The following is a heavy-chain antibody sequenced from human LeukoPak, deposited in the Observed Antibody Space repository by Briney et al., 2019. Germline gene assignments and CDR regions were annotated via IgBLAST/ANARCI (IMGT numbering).Heavy chain of an antibody. CDR2: IREDGSEK. V-gene: IGHV3-7*01. CDR3: ARDSFETDIDY. J-gene: IGHJ4*02. Sequence: GGSLRLSCAASGFLFSRYWMSWVRQAPGKGLEWVANIREDGSEKYYVESMKGRFTISRDNVKNSLYLQINSLRAEDTAVYYCARDSFETDIDYWGQGTLVTVSS. CDR1: GFLFSRYW. D-gene: IGHD1-14*01.